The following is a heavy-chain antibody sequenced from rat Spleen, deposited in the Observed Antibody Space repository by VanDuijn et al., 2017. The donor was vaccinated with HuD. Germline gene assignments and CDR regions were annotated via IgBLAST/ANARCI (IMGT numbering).Heavy chain of an antibody. D-gene: IGHD5-1*01. V-gene: IGHV5-22*01. CDR1: GFTFSDYY. Sequence: EVQLVESGGGLVQPGRSMKLSCAASGFTFSDYYMAWVRQAPKKGLEWVASISYEGSSTYYGDSVKGRFTISRDNAKSTLYLQMNSLRSEDTATYYCARHGASSTGSSFDYWGQGVMVTVSS. CDR3: ARHGASSTGSSFDY. J-gene: IGHJ2*01. CDR2: ISYEGSST.